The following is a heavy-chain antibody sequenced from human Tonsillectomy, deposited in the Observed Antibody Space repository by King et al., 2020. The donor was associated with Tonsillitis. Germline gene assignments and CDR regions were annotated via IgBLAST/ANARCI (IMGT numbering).Heavy chain of an antibody. CDR3: TTDRGIAVRPIFDS. D-gene: IGHD6-6*01. CDR1: LFTFSNAW. V-gene: IGHV3-15*01. Sequence: VQLVESGGDLVKPGGSLRLSCASSLFTFSNAWMSWARQASGKGLEWVGRIKSKCAGGTTDYAAPVKGRFTISRDDSKNTLYLQMNSLETEDTAVYYCTTDRGIAVRPIFDSWGQGTLVTVSS. CDR2: IKSKCAGGTT. J-gene: IGHJ4*02.